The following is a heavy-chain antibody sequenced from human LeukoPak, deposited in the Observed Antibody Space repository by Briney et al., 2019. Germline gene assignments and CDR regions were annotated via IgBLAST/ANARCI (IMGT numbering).Heavy chain of an antibody. CDR1: GFTFSSYA. CDR2: ISYDGSNK. CDR3: ARDPRVTIFGVDLYYFDY. Sequence: PGGSLRLSCAASGFTFSSYAMHWVRQAPGKGLEWVAVISYDGSNKYYADSVKGRFTISRDNSKNTLYLQMNSLRAEDTAVYYCARDPRVTIFGVDLYYFDYWGQGTLVTVSS. J-gene: IGHJ4*02. D-gene: IGHD3-3*01. V-gene: IGHV3-30*01.